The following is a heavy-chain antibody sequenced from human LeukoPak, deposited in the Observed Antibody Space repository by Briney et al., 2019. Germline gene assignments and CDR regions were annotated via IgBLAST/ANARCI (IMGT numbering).Heavy chain of an antibody. J-gene: IGHJ4*02. CDR2: INPSGGST. CDR1: GYTFTNCY. D-gene: IGHD6-13*01. V-gene: IGHV1-46*01. Sequence: ASVKVSCKASGYTFTNCYMHWVRPAPGQGLGWMGIINPSGGSTSYAQKFQGRVTMTRDTSTSTVYMELSSPRSEDTAVYYCASSLAAAGYYFDYWGQGTLVTVSS. CDR3: ASSLAAAGYYFDY.